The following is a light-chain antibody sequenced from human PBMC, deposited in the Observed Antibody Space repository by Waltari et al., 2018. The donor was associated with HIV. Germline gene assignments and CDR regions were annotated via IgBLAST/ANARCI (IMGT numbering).Light chain of an antibody. V-gene: IGLV1-47*01. Sequence: QSVLTQPPSASGTPGQRVTISCSGSNSNIGNEYVYWYHQLPGAAPRLLIYRDNQRPSGVPDRFSGSKSGTSASLAISGLRSEDESDYYCAAWDDSLGGVIFGGGTKLTVL. J-gene: IGLJ2*01. CDR2: RDN. CDR3: AAWDDSLGGVI. CDR1: NSNIGNEY.